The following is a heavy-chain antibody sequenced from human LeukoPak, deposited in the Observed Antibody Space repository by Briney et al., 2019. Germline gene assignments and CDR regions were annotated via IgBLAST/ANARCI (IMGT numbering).Heavy chain of an antibody. D-gene: IGHD5-24*01. CDR3: ARVQMATTTGNY. CDR2: IIPILCIA. J-gene: IGHJ4*02. CDR1: GGTFSSYA. Sequence: SVKVSCKASGGTFSSYAMSWVRQAPGQGLEWMGRIIPILCIANYAQKFQGRVTITADNSTSAAYMELSSLRSEDTAVYYCARVQMATTTGNYWGQGTLVTVSS. V-gene: IGHV1-69*04.